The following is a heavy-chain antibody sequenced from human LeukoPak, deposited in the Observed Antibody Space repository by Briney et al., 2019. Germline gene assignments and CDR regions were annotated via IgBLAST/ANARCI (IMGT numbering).Heavy chain of an antibody. CDR2: INQDGSEK. CDR3: AGDRGWFDP. Sequence: PGGSLRLSCAASGSTFSSYWMSWVRQAPGKGLEWVANINQDGSEKYYVDSVKGRFTISRDNAKNSLFLQMNTLRAEDTAVYYCAGDRGWFDPWGQGTLVTVSS. CDR1: GSTFSSYW. V-gene: IGHV3-7*01. J-gene: IGHJ5*02.